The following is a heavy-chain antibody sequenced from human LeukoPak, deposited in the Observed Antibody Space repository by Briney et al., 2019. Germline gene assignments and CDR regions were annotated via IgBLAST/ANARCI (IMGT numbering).Heavy chain of an antibody. D-gene: IGHD2-15*01. V-gene: IGHV1-2*02. CDR1: GYTFTNYY. CDR3: VRDKDFVVVVPATDAFDI. Sequence: ASVKVSCKASGYTFTNYYIHWVRQAPGQGLEWMGRINPHSGGTNYAQKLQGRVTMTRDTSISTAYMELSSLRSDEKAVYYCVRDKDFVVVVPATDAFDIWGQGTMVTVSS. J-gene: IGHJ3*02. CDR2: INPHSGGT.